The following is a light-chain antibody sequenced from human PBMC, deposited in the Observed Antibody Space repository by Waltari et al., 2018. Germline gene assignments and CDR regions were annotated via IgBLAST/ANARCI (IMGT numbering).Light chain of an antibody. J-gene: IGLJ1*01. V-gene: IGLV1-44*01. CDR2: SSN. Sequence: QSVLTQPPSASGTPGQRVTISCSGSSSNIGSNVVNWYQQLPGTAPKPLIHSSNQRPSGVPDRFPASQSGTSSSLAISGLQSEDEADYHCGAWDASLNGYVVGTGTKVTVL. CDR1: SSNIGSNV. CDR3: GAWDASLNGYV.